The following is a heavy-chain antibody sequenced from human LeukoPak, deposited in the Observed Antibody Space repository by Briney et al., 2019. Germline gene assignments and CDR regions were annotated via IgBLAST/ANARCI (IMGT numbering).Heavy chain of an antibody. Sequence: ASVTVSRKGSGYTLTELSMHWVRQAPAKGLEWVGGLDPEDGETIYAQKFQGRGTIIRVNSASTAYMELGSLRSEAEAADYCARWLITMGRGGTPAGCYWGLGTLVTGSP. V-gene: IGHV1-24*01. CDR1: GYTLTELS. CDR3: ARWLITMGRGGTPAGCY. CDR2: LDPEDGET. D-gene: IGHD3-10*01. J-gene: IGHJ4*02.